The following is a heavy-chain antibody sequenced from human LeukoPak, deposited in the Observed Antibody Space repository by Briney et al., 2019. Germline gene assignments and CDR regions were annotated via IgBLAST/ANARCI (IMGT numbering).Heavy chain of an antibody. D-gene: IGHD4-11*01. V-gene: IGHV4-59*01. CDR3: ARFDYRSAEYFQH. Sequence: PSETLSLTCTVSGGSISSYYWSWIRQPPGKGLEWIGYIYYSGSTNYNPSLKSRVTISVDTSKNQFSLKLSSVTAADTAVYYCARFDYRSAEYFQHWGQGTLVTVSS. CDR2: IYYSGST. J-gene: IGHJ1*01. CDR1: GGSISSYY.